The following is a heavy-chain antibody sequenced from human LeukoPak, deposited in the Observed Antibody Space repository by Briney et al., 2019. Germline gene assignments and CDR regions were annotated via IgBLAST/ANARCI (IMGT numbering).Heavy chain of an antibody. CDR3: ARLAKVESRSLAHYFDS. CDR1: GASISPDY. D-gene: IGHD1-26*01. V-gene: IGHV4-59*01. J-gene: IGHJ4*02. Sequence: SETLSLTCTVSGASISPDYWSWIRQPPGKGLEFIGYIYYTGGTNYNPSLKSRVTISVDASKNQFSLKLISVTAADTAVYRCARLAKVESRSLAHYFDSWGQGALVTVSS. CDR2: IYYTGGT.